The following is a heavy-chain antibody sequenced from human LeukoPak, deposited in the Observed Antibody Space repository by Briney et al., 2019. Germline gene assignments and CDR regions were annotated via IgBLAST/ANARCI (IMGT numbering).Heavy chain of an antibody. J-gene: IGHJ5*02. CDR2: IYYTGRT. CDR3: ARGGTYNDILSFDP. Sequence: SETLSLTCTVSGGSISHYYWTWLRQSPGKGLEWIGQIYYTGRTYYNPSLERRVTISLDTSRIQFSLIMTSVTAADTAMYYCARGGTYNDILSFDPWGQGTLVSVSS. D-gene: IGHD3-9*01. V-gene: IGHV4-59*01. CDR1: GGSISHYY.